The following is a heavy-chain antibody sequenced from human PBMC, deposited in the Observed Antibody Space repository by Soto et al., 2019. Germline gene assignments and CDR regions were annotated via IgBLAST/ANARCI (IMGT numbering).Heavy chain of an antibody. CDR1: GYSFTDYH. V-gene: IGHV1-2*04. CDR2: INPKSGGT. CDR3: ARGDSTDCSNGVCSFFYNHDMDV. D-gene: IGHD2-8*01. J-gene: IGHJ6*02. Sequence: ASVQVSGKPSGYSFTDYHIHWVRQAPGQGLELLGRINPKSGGTSTAQKFQGWVTMTTDTSISTDSMELTRLTSDDTAIYYCARGDSTDCSNGVCSFFYNHDMDVWGQGTTVTVSS.